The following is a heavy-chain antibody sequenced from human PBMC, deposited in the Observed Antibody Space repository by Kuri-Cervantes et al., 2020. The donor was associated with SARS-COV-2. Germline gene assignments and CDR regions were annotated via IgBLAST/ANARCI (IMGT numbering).Heavy chain of an antibody. CDR2: INPNSGGT. V-gene: IGHV1-2*02. CDR3: ARVAVGATHPNYYMDV. CDR1: GYTFTGYY. Sequence: ALVKVSCKASGYTFTGYYMHWVRQAPGQGLEWMGWINPNSGGTNYAQKFQGRVTMTRDTSISPAYMELSRLRSDDTAVYYCARVAVGATHPNYYMDVWGKGTTVTVSS. D-gene: IGHD1-26*01. J-gene: IGHJ6*03.